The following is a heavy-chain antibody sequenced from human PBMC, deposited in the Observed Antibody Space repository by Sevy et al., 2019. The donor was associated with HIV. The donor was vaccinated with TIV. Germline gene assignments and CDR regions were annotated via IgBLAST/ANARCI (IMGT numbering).Heavy chain of an antibody. CDR2: IGAYNGNT. D-gene: IGHD6-19*01. CDR1: GYTFTTYG. V-gene: IGHV1-18*01. Sequence: ASVKVSCQASGYTFTTYGISWVRQAPGQGLEWMGWIGAYNGNTNYAQKFQGRVTTTTDTSTSTAYMELRSLRSDDAAVYFCARGSSVWYMHFDYWGQGTLVTVSS. J-gene: IGHJ4*02. CDR3: ARGSSVWYMHFDY.